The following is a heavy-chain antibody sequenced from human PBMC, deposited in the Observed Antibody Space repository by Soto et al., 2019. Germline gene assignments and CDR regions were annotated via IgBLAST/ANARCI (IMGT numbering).Heavy chain of an antibody. J-gene: IGHJ4*02. V-gene: IGHV3-33*01. D-gene: IGHD2-15*01. CDR3: ARDRTVVGYFDY. CDR2: IWYDGSNK. CDR1: GFTFSSYG. Sequence: QVQLVESGGGVVQPGRSLRLSCAAYGFTFSSYGMHWVRQAPGKGLEWVAVIWYDGSNKYYADSVKGRFTISRDNSKNTLYLQMNSLRAEDTAVYYCARDRTVVGYFDYWGQGTLVTVSS.